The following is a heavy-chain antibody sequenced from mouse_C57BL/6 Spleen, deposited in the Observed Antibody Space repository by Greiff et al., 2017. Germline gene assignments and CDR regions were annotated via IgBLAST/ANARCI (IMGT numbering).Heavy chain of an antibody. Sequence: EVQGVESGGGLVKPGGSLKLSCAASGFTFSDYGMHWVRQAPEKGLEWVAYISSGSSTIYYADTVKGRFTISRDNAKNTLFLQMTSLRSEDTDMYYCAKTGTFYAMDYWGQGTSVTVSS. CDR3: AKTGTFYAMDY. CDR2: ISSGSSTI. V-gene: IGHV5-17*01. J-gene: IGHJ4*01. CDR1: GFTFSDYG. D-gene: IGHD4-1*01.